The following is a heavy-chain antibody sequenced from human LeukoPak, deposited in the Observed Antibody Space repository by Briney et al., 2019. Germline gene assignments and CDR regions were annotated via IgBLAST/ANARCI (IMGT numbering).Heavy chain of an antibody. Sequence: GASVKVSCKASGGTFSSYTISWVRQAPGQGLEWMGGIIPIFATANYAQKFQGRVTITADESTSTAYMELSSLRSEDTAVYYCARGPITTRSHFDYWSQGTLVTVSS. V-gene: IGHV1-69*01. CDR3: ARGPITTRSHFDY. CDR2: IIPIFATA. CDR1: GGTFSSYT. D-gene: IGHD3-22*01. J-gene: IGHJ4*02.